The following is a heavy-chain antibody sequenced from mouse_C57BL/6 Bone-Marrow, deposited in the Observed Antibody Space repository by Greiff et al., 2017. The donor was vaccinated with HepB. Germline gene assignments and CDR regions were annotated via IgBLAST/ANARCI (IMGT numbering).Heavy chain of an antibody. CDR2: INPSTGGT. Sequence: EVKLMESGPELVKPGASVKISCKASGYSFTGYYMNWVKQSPEKSLEWIGEINPSTGGTTYNQKFKAKATLTVDKSSSTAYMQLKSLTSEDSAVYYCARGDYYGSSPFPFDYWGQGTTLTVSS. D-gene: IGHD1-1*01. V-gene: IGHV1-42*01. CDR3: ARGDYYGSSPFPFDY. CDR1: GYSFTGYY. J-gene: IGHJ2*01.